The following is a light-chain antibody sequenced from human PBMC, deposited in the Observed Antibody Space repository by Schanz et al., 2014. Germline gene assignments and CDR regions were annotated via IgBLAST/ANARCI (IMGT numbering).Light chain of an antibody. CDR2: KVT. CDR1: SSDVGSYNL. V-gene: IGLV2-14*02. Sequence: QSVLTQPASVSGSPGQSITISCTGSSSDVGSYNLVSWYQHHPGKAPKLMIYKVTQRPSGVPDRFSGSKSGNTASLTVSGLQAEDEADYYCGAYTSSYTYVFGTGTKLTVL. J-gene: IGLJ1*01. CDR3: GAYTSSYTYV.